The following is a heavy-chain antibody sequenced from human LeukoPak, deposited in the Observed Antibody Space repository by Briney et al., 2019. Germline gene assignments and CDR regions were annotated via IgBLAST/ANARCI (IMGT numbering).Heavy chain of an antibody. J-gene: IGHJ4*02. Sequence: GGSLRLSCAASGFTFSSYWMSWVRQAPGKGREWVANIKRDGSEKYYVDSVKGRFTFSRDNAQNSLYLQMNSLRAEDTAVYYCERDYWRSDNSDYWGQGTLVTVSS. V-gene: IGHV3-7*01. CDR1: GFTFSSYW. D-gene: IGHD2-15*01. CDR2: IKRDGSEK. CDR3: ERDYWRSDNSDY.